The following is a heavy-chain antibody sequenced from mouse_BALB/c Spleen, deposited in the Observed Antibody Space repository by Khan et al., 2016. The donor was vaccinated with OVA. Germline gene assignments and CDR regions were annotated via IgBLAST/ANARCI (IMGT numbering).Heavy chain of an antibody. V-gene: IGHV1-77*01. CDR2: ISPGSGDT. CDR1: GYTFTDYY. Sequence: QVQLQQSGAELARPGASVKLSCKASGYTFTDYYINWVKQRTGQGLVWIGEISPGSGDTYYNEKFKGKATLTADKSSTTAYLQLSSLTSEASAVYFWARRNYCGYTFAYGGQGTLVTVSA. J-gene: IGHJ3*01. CDR3: ARRNYCGYTFAY. D-gene: IGHD1-2*01.